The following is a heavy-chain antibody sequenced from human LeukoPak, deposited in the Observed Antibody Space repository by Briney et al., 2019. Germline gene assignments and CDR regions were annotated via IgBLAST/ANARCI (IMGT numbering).Heavy chain of an antibody. D-gene: IGHD5-18*01. CDR2: INHSGST. J-gene: IGHJ5*02. CDR1: GGSFSGYY. CDR3: ARGHNADTAMAES. V-gene: IGHV4-34*01. Sequence: KPSETLSLTCAVYGGSFSGYYWSWIRQPPGKGLEWIGEINHSGSTNYNPSLNRRVTISVDTSKSQFSLKLSSVTAADTAVYYCARGHNADTAMAESWGQGTLVTVSS.